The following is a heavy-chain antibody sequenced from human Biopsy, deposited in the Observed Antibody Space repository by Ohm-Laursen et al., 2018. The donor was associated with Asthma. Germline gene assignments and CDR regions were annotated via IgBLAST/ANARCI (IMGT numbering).Heavy chain of an antibody. V-gene: IGHV1-24*01. D-gene: IGHD4-17*01. CDR1: GYSLTDLS. CDR3: ASDFPKDYVRYNFQF. CDR2: HDHEEGGT. Sequence: GSSVKVSCKLSGYSLTDLSMHWVRQAPGQGLEWMGGHDHEEGGTVNARRFQGRVTMTEDTSTDTAYIELSSLSSDDTAVYYCASDFPKDYVRYNFQFWGQGTLVTVSS. J-gene: IGHJ4*02.